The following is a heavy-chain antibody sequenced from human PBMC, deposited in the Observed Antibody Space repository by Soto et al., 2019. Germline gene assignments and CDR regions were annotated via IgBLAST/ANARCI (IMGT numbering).Heavy chain of an antibody. Sequence: QVHLVQSGAEVKKPGASVKVSCKTSGYTFTRYGISWVRQAPGQGLEWMGWISGYDGRTNFAQKVQERVTMPTDTSTSTVYMELRSLSSDDTAVYYCAREGDVPYYYYGMDVWGQGTTVTVSS. CDR3: AREGDVPYYYYGMDV. CDR2: ISGYDGRT. J-gene: IGHJ6*02. V-gene: IGHV1-18*01. D-gene: IGHD2-21*02. CDR1: GYTFTRYG.